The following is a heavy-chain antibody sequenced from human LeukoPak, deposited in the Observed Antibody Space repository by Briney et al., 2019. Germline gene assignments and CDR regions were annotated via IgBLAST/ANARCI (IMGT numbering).Heavy chain of an antibody. CDR1: GGSFSGYY. J-gene: IGHJ4*02. D-gene: IGHD3-10*01. V-gene: IGHV4-34*01. Sequence: SETLSLTCAVYGGSFSGYYWSWIRQPPGKGLEWIGEINHSGSTNYNPSLKSRVTISVDTSKNQFSLKLSSVTAADTAVYYCARGKVRGVNGRFDYWGQGTLVTVSS. CDR3: ARGKVRGVNGRFDY. CDR2: INHSGST.